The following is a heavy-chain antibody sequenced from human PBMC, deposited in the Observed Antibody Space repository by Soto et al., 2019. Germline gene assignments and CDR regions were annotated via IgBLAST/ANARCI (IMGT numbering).Heavy chain of an antibody. D-gene: IGHD2-21*01. CDR3: AKEAGDSGVFTAVFDY. V-gene: IGHV3-23*01. J-gene: IGHJ4*02. Sequence: EVHLLESGGGSVQPGGSLRLACAASGFSFGNYAMSWVRQTPEKGLEWVSGSIASGGATYYADSVTGRFTISRDNFKNTLYLQMNSRRAEDTALYYCAKEAGDSGVFTAVFDYWGQGTLVTVSS. CDR1: GFSFGNYA. CDR2: SIASGGAT.